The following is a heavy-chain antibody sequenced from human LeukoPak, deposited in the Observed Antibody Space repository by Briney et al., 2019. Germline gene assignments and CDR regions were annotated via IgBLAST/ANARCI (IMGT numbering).Heavy chain of an antibody. D-gene: IGHD2-2*01. CDR1: GGSISSHF. CDR3: ARSAAGHQYYFDY. CDR2: IYYSGST. V-gene: IGHV4-59*11. Sequence: SETLSLTCTVSGGSISSHFWSWIRQPPGKGLEWIGYIYYSGSTNYSPSLRSRVTISVDRSKNQVSLILSSLTAADTAIYYCARSAAGHQYYFDYWGRGTLVTVSS. J-gene: IGHJ4*02.